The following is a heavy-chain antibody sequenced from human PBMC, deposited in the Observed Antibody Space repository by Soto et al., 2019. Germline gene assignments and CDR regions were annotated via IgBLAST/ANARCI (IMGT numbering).Heavy chain of an antibody. CDR1: GGSISSYD. CDR2: IYYSGST. D-gene: IGHD3-3*01. V-gene: IGHV4-59*08. J-gene: IGHJ4*02. Sequence: SETLSLTCXVSGGSISSYDWSWIRQPPGKGLEWIGYIYYSGSTNYNPSLKSRVTISVDTSKNQFSLKLSSVTAADTAVYYCASSITIFGVVIEGVYFDYWGQGTLVTVSS. CDR3: ASSITIFGVVIEGVYFDY.